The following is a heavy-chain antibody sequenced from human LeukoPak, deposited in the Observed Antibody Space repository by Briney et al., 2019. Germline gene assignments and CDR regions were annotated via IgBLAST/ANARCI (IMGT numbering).Heavy chain of an antibody. J-gene: IGHJ5*02. V-gene: IGHV4-39*07. CDR2: IYYSGST. D-gene: IGHD3-10*01. CDR1: GGSISSSSYY. Sequence: SETLSLTCTVSGGSISSSSYYWGWIRQPPGKGLEWIGSIYYSGSTYYNPSLKSRVTISVDTSKNQFSLKLSSVTAADTAVYYCARMYYYGSGSYYIGDNWFDPWGQGTLVTVSS. CDR3: ARMYYYGSGSYYIGDNWFDP.